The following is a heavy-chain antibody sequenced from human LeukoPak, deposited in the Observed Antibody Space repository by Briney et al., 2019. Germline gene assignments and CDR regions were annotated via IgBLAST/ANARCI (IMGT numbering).Heavy chain of an antibody. Sequence: TLSLTCTVSGGSIYSGGYYWSWLRQLPGKGLEWIGYIYHSGSTYYNPSLKSRVPISVDTSKSQFSLNLSSVTAADTAVYYCARAHSGYDLDYWGQGTLVTVSS. V-gene: IGHV4-31*03. CDR2: IYHSGST. J-gene: IGHJ4*02. D-gene: IGHD5-12*01. CDR1: GGSIYSGGYY. CDR3: ARAHSGYDLDY.